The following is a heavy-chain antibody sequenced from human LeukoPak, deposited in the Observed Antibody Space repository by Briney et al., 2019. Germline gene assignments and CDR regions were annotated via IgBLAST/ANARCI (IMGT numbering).Heavy chain of an antibody. V-gene: IGHV4-59*12. CDR1: GGSISSYY. J-gene: IGHJ4*02. CDR3: AGVFGSGYLYYFDY. CDR2: IYYSGST. Sequence: PSETLSLTCTVSGGSISSYYWSWIRQPPGKGLEWIGYIYYSGSTNYNPSLKSRVTISVDTSKNQFSLKLSSVTAADTAVYYCAGVFGSGYLYYFDYWGQGTLVTVSS. D-gene: IGHD3-22*01.